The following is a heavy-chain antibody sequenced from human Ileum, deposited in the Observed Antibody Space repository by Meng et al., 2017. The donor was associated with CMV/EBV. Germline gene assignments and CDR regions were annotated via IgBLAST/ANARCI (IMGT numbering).Heavy chain of an antibody. J-gene: IGHJ4*02. Sequence: GESLKTSRAASGFGVSGNYMSWGRHAPGKGLEWVSVIYSCQSTNYRESAKGRFTISRDSSKNTPYLQMNSLRPEDTAVYYCAKLGFVERPFDFWGLGTLVTVSS. CDR1: GFGVSGNY. CDR2: IYSCQST. D-gene: IGHD1-26*01. CDR3: AKLGFVERPFDF. V-gene: IGHV3-66*02.